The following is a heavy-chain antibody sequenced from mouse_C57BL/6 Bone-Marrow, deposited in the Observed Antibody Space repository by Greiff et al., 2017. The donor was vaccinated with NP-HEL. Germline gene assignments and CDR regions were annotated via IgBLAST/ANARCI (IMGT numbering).Heavy chain of an antibody. CDR3: ASPIYDGYYVLYYAMDY. D-gene: IGHD2-3*01. J-gene: IGHJ4*01. Sequence: VKLMESGPGLVQPSQSLSITCTVSGFSLTSYGVHWVRQSPGKGLEWLGVIWSGGSTDYNAAFISRLSISKDNSKSQVFFKMNSLQADDTAIYYCASPIYDGYYVLYYAMDYWGQGTSVTVSS. V-gene: IGHV2-2*01. CDR2: IWSGGST. CDR1: GFSLTSYG.